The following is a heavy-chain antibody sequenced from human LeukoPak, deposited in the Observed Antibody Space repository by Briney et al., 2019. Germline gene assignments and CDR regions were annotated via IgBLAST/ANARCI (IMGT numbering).Heavy chain of an antibody. J-gene: IGHJ3*02. Sequence: GGSLRLSCAASGFTFDDYAMHWVRQAPGKGLEGVSGISWNSGSIGYADSVKGRFTISRDNAKNSLYLQMNSLRAEDTALYYCAKDIGAAAGGVYDAFDIWGQGTMVTVSS. D-gene: IGHD6-13*01. CDR3: AKDIGAAAGGVYDAFDI. V-gene: IGHV3-9*01. CDR1: GFTFDDYA. CDR2: ISWNSGSI.